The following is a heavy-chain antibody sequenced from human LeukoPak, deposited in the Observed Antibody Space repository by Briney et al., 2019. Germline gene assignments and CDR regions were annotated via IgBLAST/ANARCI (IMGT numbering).Heavy chain of an antibody. CDR1: GYTFTSYG. CDR3: ARGAVLRYFDSNGYYYYMDV. J-gene: IGHJ6*03. Sequence: ASVKVSCKASGYTFTSYGISWVRQAPGQGLEWMGWISAYNGNTNYAQKFQGRVTITADESTSTAYMELSSLRSEDAAVYYCARGAVLRYFDSNGYYYYMDVWGKGTTVTISS. CDR2: ISAYNGNT. D-gene: IGHD3-9*01. V-gene: IGHV1-18*01.